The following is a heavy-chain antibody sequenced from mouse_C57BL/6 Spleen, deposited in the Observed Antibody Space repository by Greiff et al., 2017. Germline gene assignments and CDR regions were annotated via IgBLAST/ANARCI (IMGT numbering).Heavy chain of an antibody. Sequence: VQLQQSGAELAKPGASVQLSCKASGYTFTSSWMHWVQQRPGQGLAWIGHIHPRRGSTTYNQKFTDKATLTADKSSSTAYMQLSSLTYEDSAVDYCARSPDGYYDYWGQGTTLTGSA. CDR1: GYTFTSSW. J-gene: IGHJ2*01. V-gene: IGHV1-7*01. D-gene: IGHD2-3*01. CDR3: ARSPDGYYDY. CDR2: IHPRRGST.